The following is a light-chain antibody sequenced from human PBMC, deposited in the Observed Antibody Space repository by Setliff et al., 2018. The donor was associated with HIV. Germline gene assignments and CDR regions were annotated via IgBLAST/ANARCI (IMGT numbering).Light chain of an antibody. Sequence: SALAQPASVSGSPGQSITISCTGTSSDVGAYNYVSWYQQHPGKAPKLMIYDVSKRPSGVFNRFSGSKSGNTASLTISGLQAEDEADYYCSSYASSNTLVFGGGTKVTVL. CDR2: DVS. V-gene: IGLV2-23*02. CDR3: SSYASSNTLV. CDR1: SSDVGAYNY. J-gene: IGLJ3*02.